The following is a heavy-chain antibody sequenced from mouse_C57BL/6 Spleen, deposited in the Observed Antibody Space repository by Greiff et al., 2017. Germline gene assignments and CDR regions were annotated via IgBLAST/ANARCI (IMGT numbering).Heavy chain of an antibody. CDR3: ARWRTTVVVDY. J-gene: IGHJ2*01. Sequence: QVQLQQPGAELVKPGASVKMSCKASGYTFTSYWMPWVQQRPGQGLQWVGDIYPGGGSTNYNEKFKGTATLTVDTSSSTAYMQLSSLTSEDSAFYYGARWRTTVVVDYWGKGTTLTVSS. CDR1: GYTFTSYW. V-gene: IGHV1-55*01. D-gene: IGHD1-1*01. CDR2: IYPGGGST.